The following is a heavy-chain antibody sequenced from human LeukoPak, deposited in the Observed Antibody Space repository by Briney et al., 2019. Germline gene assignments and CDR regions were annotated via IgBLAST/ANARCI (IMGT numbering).Heavy chain of an antibody. Sequence: ASVKVSCKASGYTFTSYGISWVRQAPGQGLEWMGWISAYNGKTNYAQKLQGRVTMTTATSTSTAYMELRSLRSDDTDVYYCARDPSTYCSSTSGYHYYYYGMDVWGQGTTVTVSS. CDR1: GYTFTSYG. CDR2: ISAYNGKT. CDR3: ARDPSTYCSSTSGYHYYYYGMDV. D-gene: IGHD2-2*01. J-gene: IGHJ6*02. V-gene: IGHV1-18*01.